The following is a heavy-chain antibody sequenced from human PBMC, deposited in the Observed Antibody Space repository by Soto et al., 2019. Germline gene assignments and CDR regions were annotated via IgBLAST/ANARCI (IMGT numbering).Heavy chain of an antibody. J-gene: IGHJ4*02. Sequence: QVQLQQWGAGLLKPSETLSLTCAVYGGSFSGYYWSWIRQPPGKGLEWIGEINHSGSNNYNPSLKRRVNISVDTTQNQFSLELSSVTAADTAVYYCARGGGRYCSGGSCSTAYWGQGTMVTVSS. CDR2: INHSGSN. D-gene: IGHD2-15*01. CDR3: ARGGGRYCSGGSCSTAY. CDR1: GGSFSGYY. V-gene: IGHV4-34*01.